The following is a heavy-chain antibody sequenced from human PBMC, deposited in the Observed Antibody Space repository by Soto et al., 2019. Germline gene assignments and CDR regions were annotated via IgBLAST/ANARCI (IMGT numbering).Heavy chain of an antibody. CDR1: GYTFTSYG. J-gene: IGHJ4*02. V-gene: IGHV1-18*01. Sequence: QVQLVQSGVEVKKPGASLKVACKASGYTFTSYGITWVRQAPGQGLEWMGWISADNGVTNYAQKLQGRVTMTTDTSTTTAYMELRNLRSDDTAVYYCARRGVLPDYWGQGTLVTVSS. D-gene: IGHD3-10*01. CDR2: ISADNGVT. CDR3: ARRGVLPDY.